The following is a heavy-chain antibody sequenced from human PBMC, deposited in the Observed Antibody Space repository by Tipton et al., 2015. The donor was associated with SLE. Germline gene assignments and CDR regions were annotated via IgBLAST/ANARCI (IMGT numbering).Heavy chain of an antibody. CDR2: IRSKRDGERT. D-gene: IGHD4-17*01. CDR1: GFTFGDYG. CDR3: ARAVVDTVTDYYYLGMDV. Sequence: RSLRLSCTASGFTFGDYGMNWVRQAPGKGLEWVGVIRSKRDGERTDYAASVKGRFNISRDDSNSIAYLQVNSLKIEDTAVYYCARAVVDTVTDYYYLGMDVWGLGTTVTVSS. V-gene: IGHV3-49*04. J-gene: IGHJ6*02.